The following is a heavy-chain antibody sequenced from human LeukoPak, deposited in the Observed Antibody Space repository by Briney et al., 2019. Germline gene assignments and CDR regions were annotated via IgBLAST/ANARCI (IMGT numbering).Heavy chain of an antibody. CDR1: GYTFTSYG. Sequence: GASVKVSCKASGYTFTSYGIGWVRQAPGQGLEWMGWISAYNGNTNYAQKLQGRVTMTTDTSTSTAYMELRSLRSDDTAVYYCARDFPSVVTPWGDYYYGMDVWGQGTTVTVSS. CDR2: ISAYNGNT. J-gene: IGHJ6*02. D-gene: IGHD4-23*01. CDR3: ARDFPSVVTPWGDYYYGMDV. V-gene: IGHV1-18*01.